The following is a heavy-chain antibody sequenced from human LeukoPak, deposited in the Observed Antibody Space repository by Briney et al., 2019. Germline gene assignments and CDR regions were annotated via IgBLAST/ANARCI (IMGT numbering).Heavy chain of an antibody. CDR1: GYTFTSYG. J-gene: IGHJ4*02. CDR2: INPNSGGT. Sequence: ASAKVSCKASGYTFTSYGISWVRQAPGQGLEWMGWINPNSGGTNYAQKFQGRVTMTRDTSISTAYMELSRLRSDDTAVYYCARDPRRRGSGWWGVDYWGQGTLVTVSS. D-gene: IGHD6-19*01. V-gene: IGHV1-2*02. CDR3: ARDPRRRGSGWWGVDY.